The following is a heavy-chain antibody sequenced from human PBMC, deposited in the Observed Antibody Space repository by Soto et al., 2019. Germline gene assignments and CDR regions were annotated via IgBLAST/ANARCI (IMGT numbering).Heavy chain of an antibody. CDR3: TRDGPYGGGMDV. J-gene: IGHJ6*02. Sequence: QVQLVQSGAEVKKPGSSVKVSCKASGGTFSSYAISWVRQAPGQGLEWMGGIIPIFGTANYAQKFQGRVTITADESTSAADMELSSLRSEDTAVYYCTRDGPYGGGMDVWGQGTTVTVSS. V-gene: IGHV1-69*12. CDR2: IIPIFGTA. CDR1: GGTFSSYA. D-gene: IGHD2-21*01.